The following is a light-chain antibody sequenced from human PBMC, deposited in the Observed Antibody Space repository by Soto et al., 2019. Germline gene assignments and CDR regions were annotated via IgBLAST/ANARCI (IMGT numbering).Light chain of an antibody. CDR1: QSVSSY. V-gene: IGKV3-11*01. J-gene: IGKJ4*01. CDR2: DAS. Sequence: EIVLTQSPATLSLSPGERATLSCRASQSVSSYLAWYQQKPGQAPRLLIYDASNRATGIPARFSASGSGTDFTLTISSLEPEDFAFYYFQQRSNWPLTFGGGTKVEVK. CDR3: QQRSNWPLT.